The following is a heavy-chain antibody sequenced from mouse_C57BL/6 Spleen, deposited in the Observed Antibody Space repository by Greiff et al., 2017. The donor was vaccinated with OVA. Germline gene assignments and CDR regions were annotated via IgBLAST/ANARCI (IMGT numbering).Heavy chain of an antibody. D-gene: IGHD1-1*01. CDR2: IWRGGST. V-gene: IGHV2-5*01. CDR3: AKRGGSSYYWYFDV. J-gene: IGHJ1*03. Sequence: VQLQQSGPGLVQPSQSLSITCTVSGFSLTSYGVHWVRQSPGKGLEWLGVIWRGGSTDYNAAFMSRLSITKDTSKSPAFFKMISRQTDYTAIYYCAKRGGSSYYWYFDVWGTGTTVTVSS. CDR1: GFSLTSYG.